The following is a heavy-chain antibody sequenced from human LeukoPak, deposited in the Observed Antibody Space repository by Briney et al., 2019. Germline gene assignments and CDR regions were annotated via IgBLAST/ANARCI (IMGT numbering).Heavy chain of an antibody. CDR1: EFTVSSNY. Sequence: PGGSLRLSCAASEFTVSSNYMTWVRQAPGEGLEWVSVIYSGGTTYYADSVKGRFTISRDNPKNTLHLQLNNLRAEDAAVYYCARDRVPDIGGVPAAIHWYFDLWGRGTLVTVSS. D-gene: IGHD2-2*02. CDR2: IYSGGTT. J-gene: IGHJ2*01. V-gene: IGHV3-66*01. CDR3: ARDRVPDIGGVPAAIHWYFDL.